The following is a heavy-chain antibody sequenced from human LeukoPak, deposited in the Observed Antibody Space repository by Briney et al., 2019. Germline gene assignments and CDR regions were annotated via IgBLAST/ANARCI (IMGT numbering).Heavy chain of an antibody. J-gene: IGHJ4*02. CDR2: ISAYNGNT. CDR1: GYTFTSYG. CDR3: ARDCSSTSCYPWELDH. Sequence: ASVKVSCKASGYTFTSYGISWVRQAPGQGLEWMGWISAYNGNTNYAQKLQGRVTMTTDTSTSTAYMELRSLRSDDTAVYYCARDCSSTSCYPWELDHWGQGTLVTVSS. V-gene: IGHV1-18*01. D-gene: IGHD2-2*01.